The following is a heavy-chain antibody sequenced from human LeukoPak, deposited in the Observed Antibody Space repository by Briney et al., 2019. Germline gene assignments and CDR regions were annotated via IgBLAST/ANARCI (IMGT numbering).Heavy chain of an antibody. Sequence: SETLSLTCTVSGGSISSSSYYWSWIRQPPGKGLEWIGYIYYSGSTNYNPSLKSRVTISVDTSKNQFSLKLSSVTAADTAVYYCAKAPNIGGYDPDAFDIWGQGTMVTVSS. J-gene: IGHJ3*02. CDR2: IYYSGST. CDR3: AKAPNIGGYDPDAFDI. CDR1: GGSISSSSYY. D-gene: IGHD5-12*01. V-gene: IGHV4-61*05.